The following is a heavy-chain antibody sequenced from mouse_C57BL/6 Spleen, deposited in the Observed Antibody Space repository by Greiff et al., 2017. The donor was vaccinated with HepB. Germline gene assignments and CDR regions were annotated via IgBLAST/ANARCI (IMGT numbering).Heavy chain of an antibody. Sequence: EVKLVDSGGGLVQPGGSLKLSCAASGFTFSDYYMYWVRQTPEKRLEWVAYISNGGGSTYYPDTVKGRFTISRDNAKNTLYLQMSRLKSEDTAMYYCARHGDGYSFAYWGQGTLVTVSA. J-gene: IGHJ3*01. CDR2: ISNGGGST. V-gene: IGHV5-12*01. CDR3: ARHGDGYSFAY. D-gene: IGHD2-3*01. CDR1: GFTFSDYY.